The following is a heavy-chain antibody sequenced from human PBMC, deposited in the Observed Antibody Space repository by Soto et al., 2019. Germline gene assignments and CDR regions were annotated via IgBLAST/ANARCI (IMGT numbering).Heavy chain of an antibody. CDR1: GASIRSYC. V-gene: IGHV4-4*07. CDR3: AREAGPDRWFDP. Sequence: SETLSLTCSVSGASIRSYCGTWIRQPAGKGLDWIGRISTSGTTNYNPSLKSRVTMSVDTSKNHFSLNLSSVTAADTAVYYCAREAGPDRWFDPWGQGTLVTVSS. J-gene: IGHJ5*02. CDR2: ISTSGTT. D-gene: IGHD6-19*01.